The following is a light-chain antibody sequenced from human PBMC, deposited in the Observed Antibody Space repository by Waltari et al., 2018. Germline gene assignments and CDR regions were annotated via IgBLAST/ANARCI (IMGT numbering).Light chain of an antibody. CDR3: SSYAGSSAPRM. V-gene: IGLV2-23*01. CDR2: EGT. J-gene: IGLJ3*02. CDR1: NSDVGSYNL. Sequence: QSALIRPASVSGSPGQSITMSCTETNSDVGSYNLVSWYQQYPGKAPKLLIYEGTKRPSGVSYRFSASKSGNTASLTISGLQAEDEADYYCSSYAGSSAPRMFGGGTKLTVL.